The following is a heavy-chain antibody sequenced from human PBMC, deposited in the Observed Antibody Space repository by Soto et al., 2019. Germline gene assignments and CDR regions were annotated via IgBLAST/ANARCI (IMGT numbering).Heavy chain of an antibody. Sequence: PSETLSLTCTVSGGPVSSGSYCWSCIRQPPWKGLELILYIYYSGSTNYNPSLKIRVTISVDTSKNQFSLKLSSVTAADTAVYYCARGGDSGYDFLGRGGYYYYGMDVWGQGTTVTVSS. V-gene: IGHV4-61*01. D-gene: IGHD5-12*01. CDR3: ARGGDSGYDFLGRGGYYYYGMDV. J-gene: IGHJ6*02. CDR2: IYYSGST. CDR1: GGPVSSGSYC.